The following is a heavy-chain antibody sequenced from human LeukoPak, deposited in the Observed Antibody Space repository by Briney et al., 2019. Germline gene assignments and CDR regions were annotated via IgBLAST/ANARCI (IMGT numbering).Heavy chain of an antibody. CDR1: GFTFSSYA. CDR3: AKEGTTYYYDSSGPFDY. Sequence: PGGSLRLSCAASGFTFSSYAMSWVRQAPGKGLEWVSAISGSGGSTYYADSVKGRFTISRDNSKNTLYLQMNSLRAEDTAVCYCAKEGTTYYYDSSGPFDYWGQGTLVTVSS. V-gene: IGHV3-23*01. D-gene: IGHD3-22*01. CDR2: ISGSGGST. J-gene: IGHJ4*02.